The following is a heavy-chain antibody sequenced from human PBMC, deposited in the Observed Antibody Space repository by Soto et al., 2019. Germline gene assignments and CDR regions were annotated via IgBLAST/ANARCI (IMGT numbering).Heavy chain of an antibody. J-gene: IGHJ4*02. CDR2: LYNNGNT. Sequence: GGSLRLSCAASGFIVSSSHMIWVRQAPGKGLEGVSILYNNGNTNYVDSVKGRFTITRDNSKNTLYLQMNSLRVEDTAVYYCARLAEAERHWGQGALVTVSS. D-gene: IGHD1-1*01. CDR3: ARLAEAERH. V-gene: IGHV3-53*01. CDR1: GFIVSSSH.